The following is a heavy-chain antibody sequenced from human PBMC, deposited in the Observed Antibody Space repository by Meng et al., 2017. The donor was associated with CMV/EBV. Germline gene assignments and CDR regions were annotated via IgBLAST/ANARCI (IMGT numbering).Heavy chain of an antibody. D-gene: IGHD2-2*01. Sequence: GGSLRLSCAASGFTFSSDGMHWVRQAPGKGLEWVAFIRYDGSNKYYADSVKGRFTISRDNSKNTLYLQMNSLRAEDTAVYYCAKDEPLGYCSSTSCPIGLYYYYGMDVWGQGTTVTVSS. CDR3: AKDEPLGYCSSTSCPIGLYYYYGMDV. CDR2: IRYDGSNK. J-gene: IGHJ6*02. CDR1: GFTFSSDG. V-gene: IGHV3-30*02.